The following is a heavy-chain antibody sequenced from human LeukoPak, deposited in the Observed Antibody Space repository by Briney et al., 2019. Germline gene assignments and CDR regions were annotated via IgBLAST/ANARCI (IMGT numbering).Heavy chain of an antibody. D-gene: IGHD6-19*01. Sequence: GGSLRLSCAASGFTFSSYWMSWVRQAPGKGLEWVANIKKDGSEKYYVDSVKGRFTISRDNAKKSLYLQMNSLRAEDTAVYYCAKGQAAGTTAFDYWGQGTLVTVSS. J-gene: IGHJ4*02. CDR2: IKKDGSEK. CDR1: GFTFSSYW. CDR3: AKGQAAGTTAFDY. V-gene: IGHV3-7*03.